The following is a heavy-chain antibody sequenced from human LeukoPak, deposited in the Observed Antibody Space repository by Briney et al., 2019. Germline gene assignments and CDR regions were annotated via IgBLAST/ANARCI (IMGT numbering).Heavy chain of an antibody. Sequence: SETLSLTCAVYGGSFSGYYWSWIRQPPGKGLEWIGEINHSGSTNYNPSLKSRVTISVDTSKNQFSLKLSSVTAADTAVYYCARTGYYYDSSGDDAFDIWGQGTMVTVSS. J-gene: IGHJ3*02. CDR3: ARTGYYYDSSGDDAFDI. D-gene: IGHD3-22*01. V-gene: IGHV4-34*01. CDR2: INHSGST. CDR1: GGSFSGYY.